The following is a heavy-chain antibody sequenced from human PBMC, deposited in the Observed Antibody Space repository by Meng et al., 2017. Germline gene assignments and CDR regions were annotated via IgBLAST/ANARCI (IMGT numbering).Heavy chain of an antibody. CDR2: IHYSGST. D-gene: IGHD3-9*01. CDR1: DGSMNSYY. CDR3: ARENVGLIRYFDWSREDESTAHYYYGMDV. V-gene: IGHV4-59*01. J-gene: IGHJ6*02. Sequence: SETLFLTCSVSDGSMNSYYWSWMRQPPGKGLEWIGDIHYSGSTNYNPSLKSRVTISVDTSKNHFSLKLSSVTAADTAIYYCARENVGLIRYFDWSREDESTAHYYYGMDVWGQGTAVTVSS.